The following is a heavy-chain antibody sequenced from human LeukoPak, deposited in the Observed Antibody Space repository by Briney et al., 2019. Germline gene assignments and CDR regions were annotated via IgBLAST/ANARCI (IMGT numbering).Heavy chain of an antibody. CDR2: ISYDGSNK. CDR3: ARDKSIKQWLVPQNYYFDY. Sequence: GGSLRLSCAASGFTFSSYGMHWVRQAPGKGLEWVAVISYDGSNKYYADSVKGRFTISRDNSKNTLYLQMNSLRAEDTAVYYCARDKSIKQWLVPQNYYFDYWGQGTLVTVSS. V-gene: IGHV3-30*03. CDR1: GFTFSSYG. J-gene: IGHJ4*02. D-gene: IGHD6-19*01.